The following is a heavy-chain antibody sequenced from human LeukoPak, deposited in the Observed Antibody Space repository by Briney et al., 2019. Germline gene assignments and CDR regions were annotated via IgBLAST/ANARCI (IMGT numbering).Heavy chain of an antibody. CDR3: ARGAVIVGATNQPDYYFDY. D-gene: IGHD1-26*01. CDR2: INPNSGGT. Sequence: PGGSLRLSCAASGFTFSSYGMHWVRQAPGQGLEWMGWINPNSGGTNYAQKFQGRVTMTRDTSISTAYKELSRLRSDDTAVYYCARGAVIVGATNQPDYYFDYWGQGTLVTVSS. V-gene: IGHV1-2*02. J-gene: IGHJ4*02. CDR1: GFTFSSYG.